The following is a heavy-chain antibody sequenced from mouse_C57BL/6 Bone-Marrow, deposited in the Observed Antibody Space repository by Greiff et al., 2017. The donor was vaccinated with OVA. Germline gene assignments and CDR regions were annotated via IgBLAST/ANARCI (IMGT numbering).Heavy chain of an antibody. CDR2: IDPETGGT. CDR1: GYTFTDYE. CDR3: TRLGDYPCAMDY. V-gene: IGHV1-15*01. J-gene: IGHJ4*01. Sequence: QVHVKQSGAELVRPGASVTLSCKASGYTFTDYEMHWVKQTPVHGLEWIGAIDPETGGTAYNQKFKGKAILTSYKSSNTAYMELRSLTSEDSAVYYCTRLGDYPCAMDYWGQGTSVTVSS. D-gene: IGHD2-4*01.